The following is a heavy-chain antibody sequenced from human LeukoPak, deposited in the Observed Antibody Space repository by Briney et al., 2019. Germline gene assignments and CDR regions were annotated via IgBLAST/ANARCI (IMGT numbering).Heavy chain of an antibody. CDR3: ARHVKYYDGSRYPNIGGPIGD. Sequence: SETLTLTCTVSGVSIGSSSFYWGCIRQPPGKGLEWIGNVDYSDTTYYNPSLKSRVTISVDTSSNQFSLKLSSVTAADTAVYYCARHVKYYDGSRYPNIGGPIGDLGQGTLIIVSS. D-gene: IGHD3-22*01. CDR2: VDYSDTT. V-gene: IGHV4-39*01. CDR1: GVSIGSSSFY. J-gene: IGHJ4*02.